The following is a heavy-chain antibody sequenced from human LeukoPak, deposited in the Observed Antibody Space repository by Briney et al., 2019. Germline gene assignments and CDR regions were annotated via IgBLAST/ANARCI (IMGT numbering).Heavy chain of an antibody. Sequence: LTGGSLRLSCAASGFTVSSNYMTWVRQAPGKGLEWVSVISIPGSITYADSVKGRFTTSRDNSKNTLYLQMNSLRADDTAVYYCARDKGSSWSDAFDIWGQGTMVTVPS. CDR1: GFTVSSNY. CDR2: ISIPGSI. V-gene: IGHV3-53*01. J-gene: IGHJ3*02. D-gene: IGHD6-13*01. CDR3: ARDKGSSWSDAFDI.